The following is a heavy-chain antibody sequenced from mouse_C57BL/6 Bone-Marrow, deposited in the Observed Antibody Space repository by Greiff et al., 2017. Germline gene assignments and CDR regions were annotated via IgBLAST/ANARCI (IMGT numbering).Heavy chain of an antibody. Sequence: QVTLKESGPGILQPSPTLSLTCSFSGFSLSTFGMGVGWIRQPSGKGLEWLAHIWWDDDKYYKPALKSRLTISKDTSKTQVFLKIANVDTADTATYYCARGTYYYDSSRFDYWGQGTTLTVSS. CDR2: IWWDDDK. D-gene: IGHD1-1*01. CDR1: GFSLSTFGMG. J-gene: IGHJ2*01. CDR3: ARGTYYYDSSRFDY. V-gene: IGHV8-8*01.